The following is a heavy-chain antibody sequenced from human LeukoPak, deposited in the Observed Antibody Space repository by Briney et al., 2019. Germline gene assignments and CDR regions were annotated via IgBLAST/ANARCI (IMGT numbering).Heavy chain of an antibody. V-gene: IGHV3-23*01. CDR3: AKVKGYDSSGYYSFFDY. CDR2: ISGSGGST. Sequence: PGGSLRLSCAASGFTFSSYAMSWVRQAPGKGLEWVSGISGSGGSTYYAGSVKGRFTISRDNSKNTLYLQMNSLRAEDTAVYYCAKVKGYDSSGYYSFFDYWGQGTLVTVSS. CDR1: GFTFSSYA. J-gene: IGHJ4*02. D-gene: IGHD3-22*01.